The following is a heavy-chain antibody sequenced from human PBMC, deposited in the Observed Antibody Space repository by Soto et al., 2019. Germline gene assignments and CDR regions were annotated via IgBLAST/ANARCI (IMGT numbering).Heavy chain of an antibody. CDR3: ARANLSTGIAVAVEGPLDY. V-gene: IGHV4-4*07. D-gene: IGHD6-19*01. J-gene: IGHJ4*02. CDR2: IYTSGST. Sequence: SDTLSLTCTVSGGSINSYYWSWIRQPAGKGLEWIGRIYTSGSTNYNPSLKSRVTMSVDTSKNQFSLKLSSVTAADTAVYYCARANLSTGIAVAVEGPLDYWGQGTLVTVSS. CDR1: GGSINSYY.